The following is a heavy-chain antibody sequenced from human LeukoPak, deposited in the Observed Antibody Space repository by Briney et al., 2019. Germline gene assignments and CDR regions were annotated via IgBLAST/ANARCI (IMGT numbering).Heavy chain of an antibody. CDR2: ISWNSGSI. J-gene: IGHJ4*02. CDR3: AKDSGGSYYEGYFDY. CDR1: GFTFDDYA. V-gene: IGHV3-9*01. D-gene: IGHD1-26*01. Sequence: ALRLSCAASGFTFDDYAMHWVRQAPGKGLEWVSGISWNSGSIGYADSVKGRFTISRDNAKNSLYLQMNSLRAEDTALYYCAKDSGGSYYEGYFDYWGQGTLVTVSS.